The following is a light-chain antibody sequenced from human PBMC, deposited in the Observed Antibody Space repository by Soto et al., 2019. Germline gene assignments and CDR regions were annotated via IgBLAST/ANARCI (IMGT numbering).Light chain of an antibody. CDR3: QQYHNLPLT. Sequence: DIQMTQSPSSLSASVGDRVTITCQASQDIRIYLHWYQQKPGRAPKLLIYDASNLEMGVPSKFSGGGSVTDFSFTIASLQPEDIATYYCQQYHNLPLTFGGGTKVEIK. CDR1: QDIRIY. J-gene: IGKJ4*01. CDR2: DAS. V-gene: IGKV1-33*01.